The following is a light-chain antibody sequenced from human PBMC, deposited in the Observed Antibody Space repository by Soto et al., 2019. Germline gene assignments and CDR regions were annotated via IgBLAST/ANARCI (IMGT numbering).Light chain of an antibody. V-gene: IGKV1-5*01. CDR3: QHYSSYQLT. J-gene: IGKJ4*01. CDR1: ESINGW. CDR2: DAS. Sequence: DIRMTQSPSTLSVSVGDRVTITCRDSESINGWLAWYQQKPGRAARILIYDASKLEPGVPSRLSVSGSGAEYTLTISSLQPEDFATYYFQHYSSYQLTFGGGTKGEL.